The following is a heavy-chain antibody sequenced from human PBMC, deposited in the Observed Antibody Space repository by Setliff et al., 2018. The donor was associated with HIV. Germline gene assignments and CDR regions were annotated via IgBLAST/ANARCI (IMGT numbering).Heavy chain of an antibody. V-gene: IGHV1-2*06. D-gene: IGHD1-26*01. CDR2: INPNSGGT. CDR1: GYTFISYD. J-gene: IGHJ3*02. CDR3: ARGTRVGANDAFDI. Sequence: SVKVSCKASGYTFISYDINWVRQAPGQGLEWMGRINPNSGGTNYAQKSQGRVTMTRDTSISTAYMELSRLRSDDTAVYFCARGTRVGANDAFDIWGQGTMVTVSS.